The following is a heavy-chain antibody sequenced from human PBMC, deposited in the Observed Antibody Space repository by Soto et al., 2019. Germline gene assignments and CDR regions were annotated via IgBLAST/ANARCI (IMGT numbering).Heavy chain of an antibody. CDR2: IKSRADGGTT. V-gene: IGHV3-15*01. CDR3: TTGSTSTKNY. Sequence: GGSLRLSCAASGFSFSNAWLSWVRQAPGKGLEWVGRIKSRADGGTTDYTAPVKGRFAISRDDSKNTLYLQMNSLKTEDTAVYYCTTGSTSTKNYWGQGTLVTVSS. CDR1: GFSFSNAW. D-gene: IGHD3-10*01. J-gene: IGHJ4*02.